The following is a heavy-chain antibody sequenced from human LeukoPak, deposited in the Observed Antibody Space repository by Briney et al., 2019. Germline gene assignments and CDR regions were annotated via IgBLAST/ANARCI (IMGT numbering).Heavy chain of an antibody. V-gene: IGHV4-59*08. CDR2: IYYSGST. Sequence: SETLSLTCTVSGGSISSYYWSWLRQPPGKGLEWIGYIYYSGSTNYNPSLKSRVTISVDTSKNQFSLKLSSVTAADTAVYYCARVQSSAFYYYYGMDVWGQGTTVTVSS. D-gene: IGHD6-19*01. CDR1: GGSISSYY. CDR3: ARVQSSAFYYYYGMDV. J-gene: IGHJ6*02.